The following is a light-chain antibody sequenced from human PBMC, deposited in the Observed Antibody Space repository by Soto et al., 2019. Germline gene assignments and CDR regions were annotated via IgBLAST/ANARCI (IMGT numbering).Light chain of an antibody. Sequence: DIQLTQSPSSLSASVGDRVTITCQASQDINNYLNWYQQKPGKAPKLLIFDASSVETGVPSRFSGSGSGTQFTFTISSLEPEDIATYHCQQYEDLPLTFGGGTMVELK. V-gene: IGKV1-33*01. CDR3: QQYEDLPLT. J-gene: IGKJ4*01. CDR1: QDINNY. CDR2: DAS.